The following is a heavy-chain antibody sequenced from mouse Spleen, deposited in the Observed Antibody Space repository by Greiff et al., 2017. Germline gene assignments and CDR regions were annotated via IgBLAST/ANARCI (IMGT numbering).Heavy chain of an antibody. CDR3: ARQGDYDGLDY. D-gene: IGHD2-4*01. J-gene: IGHJ2*01. CDR2: INSNGGST. CDR1: GFTFSSYA. Sequence: EVMLVESGGGLVKPGGSLKLSCAASGFTFSSYAMSWVRQTPEKRLEWVAAINSNGGSTYYPDTVKDRFTISRDNAKNTLYLQMSSLRSEDTALYYCARQGDYDGLDYWGQGTTLTVSS. V-gene: IGHV5-6-2*01.